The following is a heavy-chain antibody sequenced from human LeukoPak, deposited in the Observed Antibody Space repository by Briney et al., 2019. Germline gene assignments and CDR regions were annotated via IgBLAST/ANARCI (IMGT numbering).Heavy chain of an antibody. CDR3: ARDIAGATKGGWFDT. Sequence: ASVKVSCKASGYTFTNYDINWVRQATGQGLEWMGWMNPNSGNTGYAQKFQGRVTMTRNTSISTAYMELSSLGSEDTALYYCARDIAGATKGGWFDTWGQGTPVTVSS. D-gene: IGHD1-26*01. CDR1: GYTFTNYD. V-gene: IGHV1-8*01. CDR2: MNPNSGNT. J-gene: IGHJ5*02.